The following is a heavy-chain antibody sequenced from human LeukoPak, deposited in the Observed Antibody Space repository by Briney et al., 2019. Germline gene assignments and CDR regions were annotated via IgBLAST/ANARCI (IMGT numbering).Heavy chain of an antibody. D-gene: IGHD2-15*01. CDR2: ISSSGSTI. J-gene: IGHJ5*02. Sequence: GGSLRLSCSASGFTFSDYYMSWIRQAPGKGLEWVSYISSSGSTIYYADSVKGRFTISRDNAKNSLYLQVNSLRAEDTAVYYCARDDGGCSGGSCYTHNWFDPWGQGTLVTVSS. V-gene: IGHV3-11*01. CDR1: GFTFSDYY. CDR3: ARDDGGCSGGSCYTHNWFDP.